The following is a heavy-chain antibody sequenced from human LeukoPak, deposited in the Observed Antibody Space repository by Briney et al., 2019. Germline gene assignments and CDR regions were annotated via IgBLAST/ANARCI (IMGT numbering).Heavy chain of an antibody. CDR3: ARADFDLGGNLDY. D-gene: IGHD4-23*01. CDR2: IYYSGST. Sequence: KPSETLSLTCTVSGGSISSHYWSWTRQPPGKGLEWIGYIYYSGSTNYNPPLKSRVTISIDMSKNQFSLKLSSVTAADTAVYYCARADFDLGGNLDYWGRGTLVTVSS. V-gene: IGHV4-59*11. CDR1: GGSISSHY. J-gene: IGHJ4*02.